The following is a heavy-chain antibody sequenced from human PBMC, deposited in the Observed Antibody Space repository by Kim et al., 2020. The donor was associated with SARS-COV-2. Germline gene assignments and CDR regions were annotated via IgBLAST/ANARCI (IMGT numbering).Heavy chain of an antibody. D-gene: IGHD3-22*01. CDR3: ATQGRYYYDSSGYYRD. V-gene: IGHV3-74*01. Sequence: SVKGRFTISRDNAKNTLYRQMNSLRAEDTAVYYCATQGRYYYDSSGYYRDWGQGTLVTVSS. J-gene: IGHJ4*02.